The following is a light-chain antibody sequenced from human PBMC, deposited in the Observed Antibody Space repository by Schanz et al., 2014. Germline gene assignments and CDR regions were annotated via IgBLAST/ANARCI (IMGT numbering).Light chain of an antibody. CDR2: EVN. CDR3: SSYAGNNKLL. CDR1: SSDVGGYKY. J-gene: IGLJ2*01. Sequence: QSVLTQPPSASGSPGQSVTISCTGTSSDVGGYKYVSWYQQHPGKAPKLMIYEVNKRPSGVPDRFSGSKSGNTASLTVSGLQAEDEADYYCSSYAGNNKLLFGGGTKLTVL. V-gene: IGLV2-8*01.